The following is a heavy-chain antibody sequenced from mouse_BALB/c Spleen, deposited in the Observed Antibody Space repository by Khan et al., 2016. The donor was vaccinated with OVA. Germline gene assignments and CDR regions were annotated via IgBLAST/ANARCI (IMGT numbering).Heavy chain of an antibody. J-gene: IGHJ3*01. CDR2: ISPGSDKT. V-gene: IGHV1-77*01. CDR3: AREWAAWFPY. CDR1: GYTFTDYY. Sequence: QVQLKESGAELARPGASVKLSCKASGYTFTDYYINWMRQRTGQGLEWIGEISPGSDKTYYNEKFKGKATLTVDKSSSTVYMQLSSLTSEDSAVYFCAREWAAWFPYWGQGTLVTVSA.